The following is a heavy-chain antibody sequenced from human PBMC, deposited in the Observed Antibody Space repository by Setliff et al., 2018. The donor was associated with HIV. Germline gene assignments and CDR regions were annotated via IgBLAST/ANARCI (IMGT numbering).Heavy chain of an antibody. Sequence: ASVKVSCKASGYTFSDYYLHWVRQAPGQGLEWMGWINTDSGTPTYAQAFTGRFVFSLATSVSTAFLEISTLKAEDTAVYYCARGGSSWFGWFDPWGQGTLVTVSS. CDR3: ARGGSSWFGWFDP. V-gene: IGHV7-4-1*02. CDR2: INTDSGTP. J-gene: IGHJ5*02. CDR1: GYTFSDYY. D-gene: IGHD6-13*01.